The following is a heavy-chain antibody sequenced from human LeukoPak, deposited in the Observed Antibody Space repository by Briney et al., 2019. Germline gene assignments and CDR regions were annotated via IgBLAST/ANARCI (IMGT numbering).Heavy chain of an antibody. CDR1: GGSLNSGGYY. D-gene: IGHD4-23*01. CDR3: ARDQYGGNSFGYYYFGMDV. J-gene: IGHJ6*02. V-gene: IGHV4-31*03. Sequence: SETLSLTCTVSGGSLNSGGYYWSWIRQHPGKGLEWIGYIYYSGSTNYNPSLKSRVTISVDTSKNQFSLKLISVTAADTAVYYCARDQYGGNSFGYYYFGMDVWGQGTTVTVSS. CDR2: IYYSGST.